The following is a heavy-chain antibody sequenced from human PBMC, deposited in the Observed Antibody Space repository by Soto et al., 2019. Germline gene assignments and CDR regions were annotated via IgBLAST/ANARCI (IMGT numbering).Heavy chain of an antibody. CDR2: ISAYNGNT. CDR1: GYTFTSYG. V-gene: IGHV1-18*01. Sequence: QVQLVQSGAEVKKPGASVKVSCKASGYTFTSYGISWVRQAPGQGLEWMGWISAYNGNTNYAQKLQGRVTMTTDTSTSTAYMELRSLRSADTAVYYCARAALCFGDPIRGWFDPWGQGTLVTVSS. J-gene: IGHJ5*02. D-gene: IGHD3-10*01. CDR3: ARAALCFGDPIRGWFDP.